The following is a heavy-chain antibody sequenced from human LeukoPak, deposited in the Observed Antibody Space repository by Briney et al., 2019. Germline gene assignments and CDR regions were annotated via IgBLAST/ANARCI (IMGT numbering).Heavy chain of an antibody. CDR1: GFTFSSYA. Sequence: PGGSLRLSCVASGFTFSSYAMGWVRQAPGKRPEWVSSLTDSGGTTYYVDSVKGRFTISRDNAKNSLYLQMKSLRPEDTALYYCVKDVTPFPYSSRAFDIWGQGTRVTVSS. J-gene: IGHJ3*02. D-gene: IGHD6-13*01. CDR2: LTDSGGTT. CDR3: VKDVTPFPYSSRAFDI. V-gene: IGHV3-23*01.